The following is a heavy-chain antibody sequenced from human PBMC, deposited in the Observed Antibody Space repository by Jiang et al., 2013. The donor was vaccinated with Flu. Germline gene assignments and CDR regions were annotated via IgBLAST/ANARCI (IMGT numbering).Heavy chain of an antibody. CDR2: INAGNGNT. CDR3: ASGYSYGYMSFDY. CDR1: GYTFTTYA. J-gene: IGHJ4*02. D-gene: IGHD5-18*01. Sequence: GAEVKKPGASVKVSCKASGYTFTTYAMHWVRQAPGQRLEWMGWINAGNGNTKYSQKFQGRVTITRDTSASTAYMELSSLRSEDTAVYYCASGYSYGYMSFDYWGQGTLVTVSS. V-gene: IGHV1-3*01.